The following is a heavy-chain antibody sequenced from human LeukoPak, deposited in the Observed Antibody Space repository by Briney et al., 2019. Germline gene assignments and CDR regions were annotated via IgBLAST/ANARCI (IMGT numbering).Heavy chain of an antibody. Sequence: GRSLRLSCAASGFTFDDYAMHWVRQAPGKGLEWVSGISWNSGSIGYADSVKGRFTISRDNAKNSLCLQMNSLRAEDTALYYCAKDGSGSYYWIHNWFDPWGQGTLVTVSS. J-gene: IGHJ5*02. D-gene: IGHD3-10*01. V-gene: IGHV3-9*01. CDR3: AKDGSGSYYWIHNWFDP. CDR2: ISWNSGSI. CDR1: GFTFDDYA.